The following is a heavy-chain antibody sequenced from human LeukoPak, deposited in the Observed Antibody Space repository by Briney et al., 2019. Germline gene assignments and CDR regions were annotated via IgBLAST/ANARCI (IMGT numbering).Heavy chain of an antibody. J-gene: IGHJ4*02. CDR2: INPSGGST. CDR1: GYTFTSYY. V-gene: IGHV1-46*01. CDR3: ARDPYSSGWYGNNYFDY. D-gene: IGHD6-19*01. Sequence: GASVKVSCKASGYTFTSYYMHWVRQAPGQGLEWMGIINPSGGSTNYAQKFQGRVTMTRDMSTSTVYMELSSLRSEDTAVYYCARDPYSSGWYGNNYFDYWGQGTLVTVSS.